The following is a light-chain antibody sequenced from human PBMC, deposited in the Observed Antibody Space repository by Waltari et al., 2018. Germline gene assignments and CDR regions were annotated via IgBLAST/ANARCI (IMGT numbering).Light chain of an antibody. V-gene: IGLV2-11*01. CDR3: CSYAGSYTLV. Sequence: YQQRPGKAPKRMIDDVRKRPSGVPERVSGSKSGDTASLTISGLQAEDEADYYCCSYAGSYTLVFGGGTKLTVL. CDR2: DVR. J-gene: IGLJ2*01.